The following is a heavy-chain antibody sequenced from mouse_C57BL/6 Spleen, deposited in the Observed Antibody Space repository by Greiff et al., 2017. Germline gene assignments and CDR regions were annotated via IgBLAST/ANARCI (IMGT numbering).Heavy chain of an antibody. CDR1: GYTFTTYP. Sequence: QVTLKESGAELVKPGASVKMSCKASGYTFTTYPIEWMKQNHGKSLEWIGNFHPYNDDTKYNEKFKGKATLTVEKSSSTVYLELSRLTSDDSAVYYCARRGAYDGYYGAMDYWGQGTSVTVSS. D-gene: IGHD2-3*01. CDR2: FHPYNDDT. CDR3: ARRGAYDGYYGAMDY. J-gene: IGHJ4*01. V-gene: IGHV1-47*01.